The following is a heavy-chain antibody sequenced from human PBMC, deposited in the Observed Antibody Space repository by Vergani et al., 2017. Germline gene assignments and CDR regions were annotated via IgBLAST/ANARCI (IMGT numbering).Heavy chain of an antibody. J-gene: IGHJ5*02. CDR3: ARDLRLLYNRFDP. CDR1: GFTFNQYG. Sequence: QVQLVESGGGVVQPGRSLRLSCAASGFTFNQYGMHWVRQAPGKGLEWVAVTWYDGNNKQYADSVKGRFTISRDNSNSTMYLQMNSLRDEETGVYYCARDLRLLYNRFDPWGQGTLVTVSS. D-gene: IGHD1-14*01. CDR2: TWYDGNNK. V-gene: IGHV3-33*01.